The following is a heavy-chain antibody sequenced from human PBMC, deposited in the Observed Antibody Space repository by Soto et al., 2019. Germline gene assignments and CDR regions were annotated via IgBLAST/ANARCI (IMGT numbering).Heavy chain of an antibody. V-gene: IGHV4-4*02. CDR1: GGSISSSNW. J-gene: IGHJ5*02. CDR3: ARLTDYSNYAPNWFDP. D-gene: IGHD4-4*01. Sequence: SETLSLTCAVSGGSISSSNWWNWVRQPPGKGLEWIGEIHHSGSTNYNPSLKSRVTISVDKSKNQFSLKLSSVTAADTAVYYCARLTDYSNYAPNWFDPWGQGTLVTVSS. CDR2: IHHSGST.